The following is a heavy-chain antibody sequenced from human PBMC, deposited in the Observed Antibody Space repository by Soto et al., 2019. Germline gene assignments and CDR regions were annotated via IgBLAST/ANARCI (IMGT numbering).Heavy chain of an antibody. V-gene: IGHV3-23*01. J-gene: IGHJ4*02. CDR3: AKLGGTYPNYFFDY. Sequence: QPGGSLRLSCAASGFTFSKYAITWVRQAPGKGLEWVSAISSSGGSTYYVDSVKGRFTISRDNSKNTLYLQMNSLRAEDTAVYYCAKLGGTYPNYFFDYWGQGTLVTVSS. CDR1: GFTFSKYA. CDR2: ISSSGGST. D-gene: IGHD1-26*01.